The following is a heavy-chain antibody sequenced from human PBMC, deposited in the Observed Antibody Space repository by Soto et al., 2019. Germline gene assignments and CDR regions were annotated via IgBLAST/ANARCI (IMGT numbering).Heavy chain of an antibody. J-gene: IGHJ4*02. V-gene: IGHV1-18*04. CDR1: GYTFTSYG. CDR3: ARDIDSSGYYSYDY. CDR2: ISAYNGNT. Sequence: VASVKVSCKASGYTFTSYGISWVRQAPGQGLEWMGWISAYNGNTNYAQKLQGRVTMTTDTSTSTAYMELRSLRSDDTAVYYCARDIDSSGYYSYDYWGQGTLVTVSS. D-gene: IGHD3-22*01.